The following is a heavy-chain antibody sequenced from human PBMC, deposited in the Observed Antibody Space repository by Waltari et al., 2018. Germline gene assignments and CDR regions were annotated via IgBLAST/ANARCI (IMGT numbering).Heavy chain of an antibody. CDR1: GFIFGNCN. V-gene: IGHV3-30*18. CDR2: RSHDGSNK. D-gene: IGHD5-12*01. J-gene: IGHJ4*02. CDR3: VKYSGFDYFFDY. Sequence: QFQLVESGGGVVQPGRSLRLSCAASGFIFGNCNMHWVRQTPGQGLQWVSARSHDGSNKDYADSGKSRFTVSRDNSNNTLYLQINSLRADDTGIYFCVKYSGFDYFFDYWGQGTLVTVSS.